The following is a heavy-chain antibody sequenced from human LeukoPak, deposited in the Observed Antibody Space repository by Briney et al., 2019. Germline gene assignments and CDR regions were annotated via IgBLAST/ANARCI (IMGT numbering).Heavy chain of an antibody. V-gene: IGHV3-30*02. CDR2: IRYDGSSK. D-gene: IGHD1-7*01. CDR3: ARDSGTTGDAFDI. J-gene: IGHJ3*02. Sequence: SGGSLRLSCAASGFSFSLFGMDWVRQAPGKGLEWVAFIRYDGSSKHYADSVKGRFTISRDNSKNTLYLQMNSLRSEDTAVYYCARDSGTTGDAFDIWGQGTMVTVSS. CDR1: GFSFSLFG.